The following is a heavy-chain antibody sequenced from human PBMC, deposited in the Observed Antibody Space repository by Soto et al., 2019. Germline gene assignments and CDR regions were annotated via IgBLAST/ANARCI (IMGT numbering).Heavy chain of an antibody. CDR2: IWYDGSNK. J-gene: IGHJ4*02. CDR1: GFPFSSYG. CDR3: ARDDYDSSGYYYVDY. Sequence: HPGGSLRLSCAASGFPFSSYGMHWVRQAPGKGLEWVAVIWYDGSNKYYADSLKGRFTISRDNSKKTLYLQVNSLRAEDTAVYFCARDDYDSSGYYYVDYWGQGTLVTVSS. D-gene: IGHD3-22*01. V-gene: IGHV3-33*01.